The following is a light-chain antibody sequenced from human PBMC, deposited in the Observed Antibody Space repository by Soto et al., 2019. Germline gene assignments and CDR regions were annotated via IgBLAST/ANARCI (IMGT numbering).Light chain of an antibody. CDR1: QSVSSY. CDR3: QQRSNWPPEVT. J-gene: IGKJ4*01. V-gene: IGKV3-11*01. Sequence: EIVLPQSPATLSLSPGERATLSCRASQSVSSYLAWYQQKPVQAPRLLIYDASNRATGIPARFSGSGSGTDFTLTISSLEPEDFAGYYCQQRSNWPPEVTFGGGTKVEIK. CDR2: DAS.